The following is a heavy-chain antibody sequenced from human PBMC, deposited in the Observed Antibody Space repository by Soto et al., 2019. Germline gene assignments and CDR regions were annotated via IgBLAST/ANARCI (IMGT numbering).Heavy chain of an antibody. V-gene: IGHV5-51*01. CDR1: GYSLPNYW. CDR2: IYPSDSNT. Sequence: PAQSLKLSCKGSGYSLPNYWIAWVRQTPAKGLEYMGIIYPSDSNTRYSPSFQGQVTISADKSINTAYLQWSSLRASDTAMYYCARHGFYGDYSSNYFDPWGQGNLVTGSS. D-gene: IGHD4-17*01. J-gene: IGHJ5*02. CDR3: ARHGFYGDYSSNYFDP.